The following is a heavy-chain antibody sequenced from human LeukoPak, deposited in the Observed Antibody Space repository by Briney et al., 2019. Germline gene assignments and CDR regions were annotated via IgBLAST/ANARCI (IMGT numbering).Heavy chain of an antibody. J-gene: IGHJ4*02. CDR3: ATTGHSGRSYYFDN. CDR1: GFTFSSYW. V-gene: IGHV3-7*02. D-gene: IGHD6-13*01. CDR2: IKEDGSEK. Sequence: PGGSLRLSCAASGFTFSSYWMSWVRQTPGKRLEWLANIKEDGSEKYYLDSVKGRCTISRDNARKSLFLQMNSLRAEDTAVYFCATTGHSGRSYYFDNWGQGTLVTVSS.